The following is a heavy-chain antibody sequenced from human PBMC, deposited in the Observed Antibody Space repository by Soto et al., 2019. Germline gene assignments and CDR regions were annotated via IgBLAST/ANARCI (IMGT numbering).Heavy chain of an antibody. CDR1: GFTFSSYA. CDR3: AKISCSSTSCYREGNWFDP. D-gene: IGHD2-2*02. V-gene: IGHV3-23*01. Sequence: EVQLLESGGGLVQPGGSLRLSCAASGFTFSSYAMSWVRQAPGKGLEWVSAISGSGGSTYYADYVKGRFTISRDNSKNTMYLQMNSLRAEDTAVYYCAKISCSSTSCYREGNWFDPWGQGTLVTVSS. J-gene: IGHJ5*02. CDR2: ISGSGGST.